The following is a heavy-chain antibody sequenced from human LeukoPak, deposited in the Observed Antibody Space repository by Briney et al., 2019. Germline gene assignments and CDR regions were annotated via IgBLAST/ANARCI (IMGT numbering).Heavy chain of an antibody. CDR1: GFTVKDNF. CDR2: LYSGGAT. J-gene: IGHJ4*02. CDR3: TRDSANYHFAY. Sequence: PGGSLRLSCAASGFTVKDNFMSWVRQAPGKGLEWVSVLYSGGATYYADSVKGRFTISRDNSKNTVFLQMNDLRAEDTAFYYCTRDSANYHFAYWGQGALVTVSS. D-gene: IGHD4/OR15-4a*01. V-gene: IGHV3-66*01.